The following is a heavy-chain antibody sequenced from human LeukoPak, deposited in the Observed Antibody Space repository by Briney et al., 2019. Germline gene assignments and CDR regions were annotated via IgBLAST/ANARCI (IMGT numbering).Heavy chain of an antibody. CDR2: ITSSSSYI. CDR1: GFTFSSYT. J-gene: IGHJ4*02. D-gene: IGHD1-14*01. Sequence: GGSLRLSCAASGFTFSSYTMNWVRQAPGKGLEWVSSITSSSSYIDYADSVKGRFILSRDNARESLYLEINSLRADDTAVYYCARDPGSSAFDLWGQGALVTVSS. CDR3: ARDPGSSAFDL. V-gene: IGHV3-21*01.